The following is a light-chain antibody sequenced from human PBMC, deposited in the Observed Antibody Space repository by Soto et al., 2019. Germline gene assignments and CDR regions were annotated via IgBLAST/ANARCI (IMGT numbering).Light chain of an antibody. CDR3: AAWDDSLTGYYV. J-gene: IGLJ1*01. V-gene: IGLV1-47*02. CDR1: SSNIGSNY. CDR2: SNN. Sequence: LAQPPSASGTPGQRVTISCSGSSSNIGSNYVYWYQHPPGTAPKLLIYSNNQRPSGVPDRFSGSKSGTSASLAISGLRSEDEADYYCAAWDDSLTGYYVFGTGTKVTVL.